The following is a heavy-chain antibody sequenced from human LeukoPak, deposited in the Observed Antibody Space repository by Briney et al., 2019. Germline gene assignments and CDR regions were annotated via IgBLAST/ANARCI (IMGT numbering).Heavy chain of an antibody. J-gene: IGHJ4*02. CDR3: ANGCSSTTCFLGGFDY. Sequence: GGSLRLSCAASGFTFSSYAMSWVRQAPGKGLEWVSAISGSGGGTYYADSVKGRFTISRDNSRNTLYLQMSSLRAGDTAMYYCANGCSSTTCFLGGFDYWGQGTLVTVSS. CDR1: GFTFSSYA. V-gene: IGHV3-23*01. D-gene: IGHD2-2*01. CDR2: ISGSGGGT.